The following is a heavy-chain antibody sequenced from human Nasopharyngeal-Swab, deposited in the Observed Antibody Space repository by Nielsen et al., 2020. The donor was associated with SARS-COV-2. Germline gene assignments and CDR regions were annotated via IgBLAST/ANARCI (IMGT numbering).Heavy chain of an antibody. D-gene: IGHD5-18*01. V-gene: IGHV1-69*06. CDR2: IIPIFGTA. J-gene: IGHJ3*02. CDR1: GGTFSSYA. CDR3: ARAPGGIQLWLPYRDAFDI. Sequence: LVKVSCKASGGTFSSYAISWVRQAPGQGLEWMGGIIPIFGTANYAQKFQGRVTITADKSTSTAYMELSSLRSEDTAVYYCARAPGGIQLWLPYRDAFDIWGQGTMVTVSS.